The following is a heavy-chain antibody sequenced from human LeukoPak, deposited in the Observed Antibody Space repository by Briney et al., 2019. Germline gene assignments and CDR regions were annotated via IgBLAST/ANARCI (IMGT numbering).Heavy chain of an antibody. V-gene: IGHV3-30*04. CDR1: AFTFSSYA. Sequence: GRSLRLSCAASAFTFSSYAMHWVRQAPGKGLEWVAVISYDGSNKYYAHSVKGRFTTSRDNSKNTLYLQTNSLTAEDRAVYYCASGPLGSGYFESCSFFDYWGQGTLVTVSS. J-gene: IGHJ4*02. CDR3: ASGPLGSGYFESCSFFDY. D-gene: IGHD3-22*01. CDR2: ISYDGSNK.